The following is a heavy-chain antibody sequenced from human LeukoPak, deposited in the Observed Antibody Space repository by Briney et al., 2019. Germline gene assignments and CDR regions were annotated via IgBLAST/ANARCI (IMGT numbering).Heavy chain of an antibody. CDR3: ARLSDYGDYYYYYYGMDV. Sequence: GESLKISCKGSGYSFTSYWIGWVRQMPGKGLEWMGIIYSGDSDTRYSPSFQGQVTISADKSISTAYLQWSSLKASDTAMYYCARLSDYGDYYYYYYGMDVWGQGTTVTVSS. J-gene: IGHJ6*02. D-gene: IGHD4-17*01. CDR1: GYSFTSYW. V-gene: IGHV5-51*01. CDR2: IYSGDSDT.